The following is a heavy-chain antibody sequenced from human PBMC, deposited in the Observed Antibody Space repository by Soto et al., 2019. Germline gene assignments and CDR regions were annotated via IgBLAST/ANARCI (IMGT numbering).Heavy chain of an antibody. CDR3: ARDPVVGAYSGMDV. J-gene: IGHJ6*02. D-gene: IGHD2-15*01. CDR2: IKEDGSEK. CDR1: GFTISSYW. V-gene: IGHV3-7*01. Sequence: PVGSLRLSCAASGFTISSYWINWVRQAPGKGLEWVANIKEDGSEKYFVDSVKGRFTISRDSAKNSLYLQMNNLRVEDTAVYFCARDPVVGAYSGMDVWGQGTTVTVSS.